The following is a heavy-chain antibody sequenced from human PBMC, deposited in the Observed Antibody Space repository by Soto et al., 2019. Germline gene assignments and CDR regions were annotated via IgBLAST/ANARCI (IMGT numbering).Heavy chain of an antibody. CDR3: ARESGYGDYVFFDY. V-gene: IGHV4-31*03. CDR2: IYYSGST. CDR1: GGPISSGGYY. J-gene: IGHJ4*02. Sequence: PSETLSLTCTVSGGPISSGGYYWSWIRQHPGKGLEWIGYIYYSGSTYYNPSLKSRVTISVDTSKNQFSLKLSSVTAADTAVYYCARESGYGDYVFFDYWGQGTLVTVSS. D-gene: IGHD4-17*01.